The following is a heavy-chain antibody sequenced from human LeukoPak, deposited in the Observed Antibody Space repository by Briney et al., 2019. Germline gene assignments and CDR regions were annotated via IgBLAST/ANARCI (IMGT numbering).Heavy chain of an antibody. CDR3: ARGDGVYQQCYYYMDV. J-gene: IGHJ6*03. Sequence: SETLSLSCTVAGDSVSSKYWNWIRQPPGKGLEWIAYIHNSGSIKYNPSLKSRVTISIDTSKNQISLRLDSVTAADTAVYFCARGDGVYQQCYYYMDVWGEGTTVTVSS. CDR2: IHNSGSI. V-gene: IGHV4-59*02. CDR1: GDSVSSKY. D-gene: IGHD4-17*01.